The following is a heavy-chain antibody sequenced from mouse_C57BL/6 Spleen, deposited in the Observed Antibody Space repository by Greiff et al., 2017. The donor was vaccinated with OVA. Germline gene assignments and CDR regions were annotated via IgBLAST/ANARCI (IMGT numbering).Heavy chain of an antibody. D-gene: IGHD1-1*01. V-gene: IGHV1-82*01. CDR3: ARDPLITTVVANFDV. CDR2: IYPGDGDT. Sequence: VQLQQSGPELVKPGASVKISCKASGYAFSSSWMNWVKQRPGKGLEWIGRIYPGDGDTNYNGKFKGKATLTADKSSSTAYMQLSSLTSEDSAVYFCARDPLITTVVANFDVWGTGTTVTVSS. CDR1: GYAFSSSW. J-gene: IGHJ1*03.